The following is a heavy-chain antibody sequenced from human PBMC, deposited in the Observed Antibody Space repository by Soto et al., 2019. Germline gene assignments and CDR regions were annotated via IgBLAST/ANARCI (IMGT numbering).Heavy chain of an antibody. D-gene: IGHD3-16*01. CDR3: ARPLLVWGGPVDVFDF. J-gene: IGHJ3*01. Sequence: PGESLKISCKGSGYSFTSYWIGWVRQMPGKGLEWMGIIYPGDSDTRYSPSFQGQVTISADKSISTAYLQWSSLKASDTAMYYCARPLLVWGGPVDVFDFWGKGTMVPVSS. CDR1: GYSFTSYW. CDR2: IYPGDSDT. V-gene: IGHV5-51*01.